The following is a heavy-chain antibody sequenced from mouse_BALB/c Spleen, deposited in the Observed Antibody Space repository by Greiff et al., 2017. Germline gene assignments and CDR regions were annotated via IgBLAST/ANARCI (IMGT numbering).Heavy chain of an antibody. CDR2: ISNLAYSI. CDR3: ARGQRYGDAMDY. J-gene: IGHJ4*01. CDR1: GFTFSDYG. Sequence: EVKLQESGGGLVQPGGSRKLSCAASGFTFSDYGMAWVRQAPGKGPEWVAFISNLAYSIYYADTVTGRFTISRENAKNTLYLEMSSLRSEDTAMYYCARGQRYGDAMDYWGQGTSVTVSS. V-gene: IGHV5-15*02. D-gene: IGHD2-14*01.